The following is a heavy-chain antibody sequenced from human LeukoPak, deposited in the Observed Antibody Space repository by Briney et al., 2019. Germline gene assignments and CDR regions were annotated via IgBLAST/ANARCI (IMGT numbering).Heavy chain of an antibody. CDR1: GGSISSYY. CDR3: AAANGYNLFDY. J-gene: IGHJ4*02. Sequence: SETLSLTCTVSGGSISSYYWSWIRQPPGKGLEWIGYIYYSGSTNYNPSLKSRVTISVDTSKNQFSLKLSSVTAADTAVYYCAAANGYNLFDYWGQGTLVTVSS. CDR2: IYYSGST. D-gene: IGHD5-24*01. V-gene: IGHV4-59*01.